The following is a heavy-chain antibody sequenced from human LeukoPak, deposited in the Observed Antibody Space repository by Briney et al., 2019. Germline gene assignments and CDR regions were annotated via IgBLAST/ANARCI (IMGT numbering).Heavy chain of an antibody. CDR2: IYYSGST. V-gene: IGHV4-59*01. CDR1: GGSISSYY. CDR3: ARTYGSSGLGYFDL. J-gene: IGHJ2*01. Sequence: SETLSLTCTVPGGSISSYYWSWIRQPPGKGLEWIGYIYYSGSTNYSPSLKGRLTISVDTSKNQFSLKLSSVTAADTAVYYCARTYGSSGLGYFDLWGRGTLVTVSS. D-gene: IGHD6-13*01.